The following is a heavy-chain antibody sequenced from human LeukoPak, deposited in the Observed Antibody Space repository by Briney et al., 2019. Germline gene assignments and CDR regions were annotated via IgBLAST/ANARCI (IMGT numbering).Heavy chain of an antibody. J-gene: IGHJ6*03. D-gene: IGHD6-19*01. CDR2: IKRDGSEK. Sequence: PGGSLRLSCAASLFTFISYWMSWVRQAPGQGLEWVANIKRDGSEKYYVDSVKGRFTISRDNAKNSLYLQMNSLRAEDTAVYYCARASAAGFLYYYYYYMDVWGKGTTVTVSS. CDR3: ARASAAGFLYYYYYYMDV. V-gene: IGHV3-7*01. CDR1: LFTFISYW.